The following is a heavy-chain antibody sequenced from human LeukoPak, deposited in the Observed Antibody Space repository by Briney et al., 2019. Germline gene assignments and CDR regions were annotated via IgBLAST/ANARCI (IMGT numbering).Heavy chain of an antibody. D-gene: IGHD6-19*01. Sequence: GGSLKLSCAASGFSLSSYAMSWVRQAPGKGLEWVSSISGSGDNTYYAESVKGRFTISRDNSKNTLFLQMNSLRAEDTAVFYCAKRSGSTTGWFFDFWGQGTLVTVSS. J-gene: IGHJ4*02. V-gene: IGHV3-23*01. CDR1: GFSLSSYA. CDR3: AKRSGSTTGWFFDF. CDR2: ISGSGDNT.